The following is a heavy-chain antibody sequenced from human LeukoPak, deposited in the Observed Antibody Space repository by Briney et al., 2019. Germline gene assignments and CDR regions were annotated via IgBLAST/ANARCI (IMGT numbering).Heavy chain of an antibody. D-gene: IGHD2-15*01. CDR1: GGSFSGYY. CDR3: ARGGCLRSGGSCYRYDFDY. V-gene: IGHV4-34*01. J-gene: IGHJ4*02. CDR2: INHSGST. Sequence: PSETLSLTCAVYGGSFSGYYWSWIRQPPGKGLEWIGEINHSGSTNYNPSLKSRVTISVDTSKNQFSLKLSSVTAADTAVYYCARGGCLRSGGSCYRYDFDYWGQGTLVTVSS.